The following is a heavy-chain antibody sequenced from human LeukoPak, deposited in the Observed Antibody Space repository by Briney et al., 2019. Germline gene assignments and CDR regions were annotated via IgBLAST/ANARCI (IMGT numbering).Heavy chain of an antibody. CDR3: ARIAAAGTSFDY. Sequence: SETLSLTCTVSGGSINSGDSYWSWIRQPPGRGLEWIGYIYYSGSTYYDPSLKSRITISVDTSKNQFSLKLSSVTAADTAVYYCARIAAAGTSFDYWGQGTLVTVSS. J-gene: IGHJ4*02. CDR1: GGSINSGDSY. D-gene: IGHD6-13*01. V-gene: IGHV4-30-4*01. CDR2: IYYSGST.